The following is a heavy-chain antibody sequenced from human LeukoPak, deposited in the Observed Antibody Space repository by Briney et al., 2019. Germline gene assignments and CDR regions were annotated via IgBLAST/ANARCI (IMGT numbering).Heavy chain of an antibody. J-gene: IGHJ3*02. D-gene: IGHD5-12*01. CDR2: ISGSGGST. Sequence: PGGSLRLSCAASGFTFSSYAMSWVRQAPGKGLEWVSAISGSGGSTYYADSVKGRFTISRDNSKNTLYLQMNSLRPEDTAVYYCATPSSRGYRGYDDAFDIWGQGTMVTVSS. CDR3: ATPSSRGYRGYDDAFDI. V-gene: IGHV3-23*01. CDR1: GFTFSSYA.